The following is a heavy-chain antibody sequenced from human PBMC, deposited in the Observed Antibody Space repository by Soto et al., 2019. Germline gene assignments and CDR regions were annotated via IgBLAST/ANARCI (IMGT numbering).Heavy chain of an antibody. V-gene: IGHV4-31*03. D-gene: IGHD2-8*01. Sequence: PSETLSLTCTVSGGSISSGGYYWSWIRQHPGKGLEWIGYIYYSGSTYYNPSLKSRVTISVDTSKNQFSLKLSSVTAADTAVYYCARVGVLMEVKALDIWGQGKMVTVSS. J-gene: IGHJ3*02. CDR2: IYYSGST. CDR1: GGSISSGGYY. CDR3: ARVGVLMEVKALDI.